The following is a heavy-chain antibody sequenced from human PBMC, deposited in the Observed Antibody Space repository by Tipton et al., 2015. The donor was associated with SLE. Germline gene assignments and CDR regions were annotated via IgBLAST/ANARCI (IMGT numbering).Heavy chain of an antibody. CDR2: IYTSGST. J-gene: IGHJ4*02. CDR3: ARFMISVGFDY. D-gene: IGHD3-16*01. V-gene: IGHV4-4*08. Sequence: TLSLTCTVSSGSISRYYWSWIRQPPGKGLEWIGYIYTSGSTNYNPSLKSRITISVDTSQNQFSLKLSSVTAADTAVYYCARFMISVGFDYWGQGTLVTVSS. CDR1: SGSISRYY.